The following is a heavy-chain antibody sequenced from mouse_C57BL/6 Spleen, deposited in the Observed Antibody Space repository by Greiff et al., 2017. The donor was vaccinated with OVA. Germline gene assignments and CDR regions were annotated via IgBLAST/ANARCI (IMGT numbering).Heavy chain of an antibody. CDR2: IWWDDDK. V-gene: IGHV8-8*01. CDR3: ARMRSTVVAHYYAMDY. Sequence: QVTLKVSGPGILQPSQTLSLTCSFSGFSLSTFGMGVGWIRQPSGKGLEWLAHIWWDDDKYYNPALKSRLTISKDTSKNQVFLKIANVDTADTATYYCARMRSTVVAHYYAMDYWGQGTSVTVSS. D-gene: IGHD1-1*01. CDR1: GFSLSTFGMG. J-gene: IGHJ4*01.